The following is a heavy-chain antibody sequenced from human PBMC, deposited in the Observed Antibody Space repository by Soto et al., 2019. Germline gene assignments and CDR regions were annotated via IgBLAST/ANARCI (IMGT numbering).Heavy chain of an antibody. CDR1: GYSFTSYA. J-gene: IGHJ4*02. CDR2: INAGNGNT. V-gene: IGHV1-3*01. CDR3: ARSIVVVTALDY. Sequence: SVKVSCKARGYSFTSYARHWLRQAPGQRLEWMGWINAGNGNTKYSQKFQGRVTITRDTSASTAYMELSSLRSEDTAVYYCARSIVVVTALDYWGQGTLVTVSS. D-gene: IGHD2-21*02.